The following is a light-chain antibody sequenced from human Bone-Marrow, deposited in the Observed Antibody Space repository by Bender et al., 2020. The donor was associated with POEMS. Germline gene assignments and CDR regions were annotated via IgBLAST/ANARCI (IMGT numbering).Light chain of an antibody. CDR2: DVS. CDR1: RSDVGRYNF. Sequence: QSALTQPASVSGSPGQSITISCTGTRSDVGRYNFVSWYQQHPGKAPKVLIYDVSERPSGVPDRFSGSKSGRTASLTVSGLQAEDEADYYCCSYAGSSTPVVFGGGTKLTVL. J-gene: IGLJ2*01. CDR3: CSYAGSSTPVV. V-gene: IGLV2-23*02.